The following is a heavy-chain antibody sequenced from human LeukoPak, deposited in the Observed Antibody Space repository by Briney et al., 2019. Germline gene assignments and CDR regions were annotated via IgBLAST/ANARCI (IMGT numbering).Heavy chain of an antibody. J-gene: IGHJ6*02. CDR1: GGSISSYY. CDR3: AREVVINYYYYYGMDV. V-gene: IGHV4-59*01. CDR2: IYYSGST. D-gene: IGHD3-22*01. Sequence: SETLSLTCTVSGGSISSYYWSWIRQPPGKGLEWIGYIYYSGSTNYNPSLKSRVTISVDTSKNQFSLKLSSVTAADTAVYYCAREVVINYYYYYGMDVWGQGTTVTVSS.